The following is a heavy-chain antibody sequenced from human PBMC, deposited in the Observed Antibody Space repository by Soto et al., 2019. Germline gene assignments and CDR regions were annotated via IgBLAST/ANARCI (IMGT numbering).Heavy chain of an antibody. Sequence: SVKVSCKASGGTFSSYAISWVRQAPGQGLEWMGGIIPIFGTANYAQKFQGRVTITADESTSTAYMELSSLRSEDTAVYYCAREILTGYSPYYGMDVWGQGTTVTVSS. CDR3: AREILTGYSPYYGMDV. CDR1: GGTFSSYA. J-gene: IGHJ6*02. D-gene: IGHD3-9*01. CDR2: IIPIFGTA. V-gene: IGHV1-69*13.